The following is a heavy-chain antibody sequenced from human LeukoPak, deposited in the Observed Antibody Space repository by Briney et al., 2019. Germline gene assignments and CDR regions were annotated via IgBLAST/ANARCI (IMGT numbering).Heavy chain of an antibody. CDR3: ARGGSYLAY. Sequence: GGSLRLSCAASGFTFSSYGIHWVRQAPGKGLEWVAVISYDGSNKCYADSVKGRFTISRDNSKNTLYLQMNSLRAEDTAVYYCARGGSYLAYWGQGNLVTVSS. CDR2: ISYDGSNK. J-gene: IGHJ4*02. D-gene: IGHD1-26*01. V-gene: IGHV3-30*03. CDR1: GFTFSSYG.